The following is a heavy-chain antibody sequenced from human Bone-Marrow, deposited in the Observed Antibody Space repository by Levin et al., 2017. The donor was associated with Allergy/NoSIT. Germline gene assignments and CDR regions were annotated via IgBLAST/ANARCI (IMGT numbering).Heavy chain of an antibody. CDR2: INHSGST. D-gene: IGHD3-10*01. CDR1: GGSFSGYY. J-gene: IGHJ4*02. Sequence: ESLKISCAVYGGSFSGYYWSWIRQPPGKGLEWIGEINHSGSTNYNPSLKSRVTISVDTSKNQFSLKLSSVTAADTAVYYCARGRVRLYGSGSYYNPYFDYWGQGTLVTVSS. V-gene: IGHV4-34*01. CDR3: ARGRVRLYGSGSYYNPYFDY.